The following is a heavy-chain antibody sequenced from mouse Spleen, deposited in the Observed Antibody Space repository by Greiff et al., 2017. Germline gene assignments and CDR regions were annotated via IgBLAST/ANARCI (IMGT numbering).Heavy chain of an antibody. Sequence: VQLQQPGAELVMPGASVKLSCKASGYTFTSYWMHWVKQRPGQGLEWIGEIDPSDSYTNYNQKFKGKATLTVDKSSSTAYMQLSSLTSEDSAVYYCAPQTGTPFAYWGQGTLVTVSA. V-gene: IGHV1-69*01. CDR1: GYTFTSYW. CDR3: APQTGTPFAY. D-gene: IGHD4-1*01. CDR2: IDPSDSYT. J-gene: IGHJ3*01.